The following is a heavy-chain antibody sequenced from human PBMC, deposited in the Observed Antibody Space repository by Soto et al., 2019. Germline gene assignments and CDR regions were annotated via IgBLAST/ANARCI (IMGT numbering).Heavy chain of an antibody. Sequence: ASVKVSCKASGYTFTSYGISWVRQAPGQGLEWMGWISAYNGNTNYAQKLQGRVTMTTDTSTSTAYMELRSLRSDDTAVYYCARDLRRSGSYYVPSYWGQGTLVTVSS. V-gene: IGHV1-18*04. CDR2: ISAYNGNT. CDR1: GYTFTSYG. CDR3: ARDLRRSGSYYVPSY. D-gene: IGHD1-26*01. J-gene: IGHJ4*02.